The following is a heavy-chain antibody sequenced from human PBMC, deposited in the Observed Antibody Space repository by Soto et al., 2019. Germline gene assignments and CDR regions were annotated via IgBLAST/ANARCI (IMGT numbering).Heavy chain of an antibody. Sequence: QVQLVESGGGVVQPGRSLRLSCAASGFTFSSYGMHWVRQAPGKGLEWVAVISYDGSNKYYADSVKGRFTISRDNSKNTLYLQMNSLRAEDTAVYYCAKGSKYYYDSSGYWNFDYWGQGTLVTVSS. D-gene: IGHD3-22*01. CDR2: ISYDGSNK. CDR3: AKGSKYYYDSSGYWNFDY. V-gene: IGHV3-30*18. J-gene: IGHJ4*02. CDR1: GFTFSSYG.